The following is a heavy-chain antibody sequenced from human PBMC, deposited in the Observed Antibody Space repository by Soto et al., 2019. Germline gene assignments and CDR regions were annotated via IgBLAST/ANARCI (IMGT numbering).Heavy chain of an antibody. CDR3: AHGTEKFDP. CDR1: GFSLSTSGVG. Sequence: QITLKESGPPLVKPTQTLTLTCTFSGFSLSTSGVGVAWIRQPPGKALEWRALMYWDDDKRYSPSLKSRLTITKDTSKNQVVLTMTKVDPVDTATYYCAHGTEKFDPWGQGTLVTVSS. V-gene: IGHV2-5*02. J-gene: IGHJ5*02. CDR2: MYWDDDK.